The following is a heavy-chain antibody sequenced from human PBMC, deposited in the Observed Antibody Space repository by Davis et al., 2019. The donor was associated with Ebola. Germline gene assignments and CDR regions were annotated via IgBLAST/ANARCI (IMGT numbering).Heavy chain of an antibody. J-gene: IGHJ4*02. CDR2: INPSGGST. D-gene: IGHD3-9*01. CDR3: ARGSFDFLTGYFYYFDY. CDR1: GYTFTSYY. Sequence: AASVKVSCKASGYTFTSYYMHWVRQAPGQGLEWMGIINPSGGSTTYAQKFQDRVTMTRDTSTSTVYMELSSLRSEDTAVYFCARGSFDFLTGYFYYFDYWGQGTLVTVSS. V-gene: IGHV1-46*01.